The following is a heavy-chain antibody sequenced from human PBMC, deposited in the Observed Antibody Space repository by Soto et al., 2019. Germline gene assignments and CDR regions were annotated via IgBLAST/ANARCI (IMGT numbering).Heavy chain of an antibody. J-gene: IGHJ4*02. CDR3: ATSRACADFFDF. V-gene: IGHV1-69*01. CDR1: GHTSRSYA. Sequence: QVRLVQSGAEVKEPGSSVKVSCKASGHTSRSYAISWVRQAPGQGLEWMGGIIPTFQTAMSAQKLKGRLTITADESTLSADAFTITVYMEFSSLRFQDTAVYYCATSRACADFFDFWGQGSLVIVSS. CDR2: IIPTFQTA. D-gene: IGHD3-3*01.